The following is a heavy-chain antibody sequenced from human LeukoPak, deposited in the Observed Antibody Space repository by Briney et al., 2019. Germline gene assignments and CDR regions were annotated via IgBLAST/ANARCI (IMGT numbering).Heavy chain of an antibody. Sequence: SQTLSLTRTVSGGSISSGSYYWSWIRQPAGKGLEWIGRIYTSGSTNYNPSLKSRVTISVDTSKNQFSLKLSSVTAADTAVYYCARTRVQMAAMGSISAFDIWGQGTMVTVSS. CDR2: IYTSGST. CDR1: GGSISSGSYY. CDR3: ARTRVQMAAMGSISAFDI. D-gene: IGHD5-24*01. J-gene: IGHJ3*02. V-gene: IGHV4-61*02.